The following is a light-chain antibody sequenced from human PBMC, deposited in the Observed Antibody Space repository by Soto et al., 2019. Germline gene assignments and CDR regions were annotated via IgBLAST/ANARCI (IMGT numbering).Light chain of an antibody. CDR1: RSISSG. CDR2: DAS. V-gene: IGKV1-5*01. J-gene: IGKJ1*01. CDR3: QQYNSYWT. Sequence: DIQMTQSPSTLSASVGDRVTITCRASRSISSGLAWYQQKPGKAPKPLIYDASSLESGVPSRFSGSGSGTEFTLTISSLQPDDFATYYCQQYNSYWTFGQGTKVDI.